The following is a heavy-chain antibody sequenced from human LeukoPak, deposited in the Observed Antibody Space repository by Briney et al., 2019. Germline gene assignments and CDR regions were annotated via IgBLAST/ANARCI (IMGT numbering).Heavy chain of an antibody. J-gene: IGHJ3*02. CDR1: GYTFTGYY. CDR3: ARDRDGQGYGAFDI. CDR2: INPNSGGT. Sequence: GASVKVSCKASGYTFTGYYMHWVRQAPGQGLEWMGWINPNSGGTNYAQKFQGRVTMTRDTSISAVYMELSSLRSEDTAVYYCARDRDGQGYGAFDIWGQGTMVTVSS. V-gene: IGHV1-2*02. D-gene: IGHD5-12*01.